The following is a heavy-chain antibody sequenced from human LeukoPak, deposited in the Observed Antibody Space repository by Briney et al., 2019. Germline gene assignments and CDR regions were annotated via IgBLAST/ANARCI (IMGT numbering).Heavy chain of an antibody. CDR2: INHSGST. CDR1: GGSFSGYY. CDR3: ARRGNYYYDSSGYYPFDY. D-gene: IGHD3-22*01. J-gene: IGHJ4*02. Sequence: PSETLSLTCAVYGGSFSGYYWSWIRQPPGKGLEWIGEINHSGSTNYNPSLKSQVTISVDTSKNQFSLKLSSVTAADTAVYYCARRGNYYYDSSGYYPFDYWGQGTLVTVSS. V-gene: IGHV4-34*01.